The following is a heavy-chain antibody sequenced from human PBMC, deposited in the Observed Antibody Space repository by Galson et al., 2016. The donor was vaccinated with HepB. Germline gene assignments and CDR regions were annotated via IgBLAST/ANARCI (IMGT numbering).Heavy chain of an antibody. CDR3: ARHIWSQSYNYYYGMDV. CDR2: IYHSGST. CDR1: GGSVNSSNW. D-gene: IGHD3-3*02. V-gene: IGHV4-4*02. J-gene: IGHJ6*02. Sequence: LSLTCGVSGGSVNSSNWWSWVRQPPGKGLEWIGQIYHSGSTTYNPSLKSRVSISVDKSRNQFSLRLSSVTAADTAMYYCARHIWSQSYNYYYGMDVWGQGTTVAVSS.